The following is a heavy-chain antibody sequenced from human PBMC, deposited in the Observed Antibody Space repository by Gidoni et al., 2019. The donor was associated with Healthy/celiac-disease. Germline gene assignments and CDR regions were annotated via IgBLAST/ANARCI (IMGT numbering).Heavy chain of an antibody. Sequence: QVQMVESGGGLVTPGGSLRLSCAASGFTFSDYYMSWIRQAPGKGLGWVSFISSSGSTIYYADSVKGRFTISRDNAKNSLYLQMNSLRSEDTAVYYCARDLGDDVDDPALWYYYGMDVWGQGTTVTVSS. V-gene: IGHV3-11*01. J-gene: IGHJ6*02. CDR1: GFTFSDYY. CDR2: ISSSGSTI. CDR3: ARDLGDDVDDPALWYYYGMDV. D-gene: IGHD2-21*02.